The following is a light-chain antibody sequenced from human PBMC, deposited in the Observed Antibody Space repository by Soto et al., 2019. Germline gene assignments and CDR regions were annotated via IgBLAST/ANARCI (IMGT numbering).Light chain of an antibody. CDR2: DVS. CDR1: SSDVGGYNY. Sequence: QSALTQPASVSGSPGQSITISCTGTSSDVGGYNYVSWYQQHPGKAPKLMIYDVSNRPSGVSNRFSGFKSGNTDSLTISGLLAEDEADYYCSSYPRSSTNVVFGGGTKLTVL. CDR3: SSYPRSSTNVV. J-gene: IGLJ2*01. V-gene: IGLV2-14*01.